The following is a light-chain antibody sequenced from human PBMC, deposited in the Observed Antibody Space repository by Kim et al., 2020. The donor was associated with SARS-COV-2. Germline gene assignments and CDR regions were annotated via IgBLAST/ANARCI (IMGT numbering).Light chain of an antibody. CDR3: QQYGSSPGT. CDR1: QSVSSNY. J-gene: IGKJ2*01. Sequence: LSPGERATLSCRASQSVSSNYLAWYQQRPGQAPRLLIYGASSRATGIPDRFSGSGSGTDFTLSISRLEPGDFAVYYCQQYGSSPGTFGQGTKLEI. V-gene: IGKV3-20*01. CDR2: GAS.